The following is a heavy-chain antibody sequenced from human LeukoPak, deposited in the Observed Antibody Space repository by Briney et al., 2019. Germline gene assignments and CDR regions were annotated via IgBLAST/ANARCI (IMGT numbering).Heavy chain of an antibody. J-gene: IGHJ3*02. Sequence: PGGSLRLSCAASGFTFDDYAMHWVRQAPGKGLEWVSGLTWNSGSINYADSVKGRFTISRGNAKNSVYLQLNSLRVEDTALYYCAKDRAGSYYDAFNIWGQGTMVTVSS. V-gene: IGHV3-9*01. CDR2: LTWNSGSI. D-gene: IGHD1-26*01. CDR1: GFTFDDYA. CDR3: AKDRAGSYYDAFNI.